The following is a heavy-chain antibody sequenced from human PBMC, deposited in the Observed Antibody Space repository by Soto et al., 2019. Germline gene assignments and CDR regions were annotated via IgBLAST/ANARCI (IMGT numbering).Heavy chain of an antibody. D-gene: IGHD3-10*01. J-gene: IGHJ6*02. Sequence: EVQLVESGGGLVQPGGSLRLSCAASGFTLSSYNMNWVRQAPGKGLEWVSYISGSSDTIYYADSVKGRFTISRDNAKNSLYLQMDSLRDEDTAVYYCARDHGGSPWFVGIYFDFGVDGWGQGNTVTVSS. V-gene: IGHV3-48*02. CDR2: ISGSSDTI. CDR1: GFTLSSYN. CDR3: ARDHGGSPWFVGIYFDFGVDG.